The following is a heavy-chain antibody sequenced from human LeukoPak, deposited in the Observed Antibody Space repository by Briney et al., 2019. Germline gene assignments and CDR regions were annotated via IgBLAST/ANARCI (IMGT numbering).Heavy chain of an antibody. J-gene: IGHJ5*02. V-gene: IGHV4-59*01. CDR1: GGSISSYY. Sequence: SETLSLTRTVSGGSISSYYWSWIRQPPGKGLEWMWYIYYSGSTNHNPSLKSRVTISVDTSKNQISLKLSSVTAADTAVYYCARGLKAAVQTSWFDPWGQGTLVTVSS. CDR3: ARGLKAAVQTSWFDP. CDR2: IYYSGST. D-gene: IGHD6-13*01.